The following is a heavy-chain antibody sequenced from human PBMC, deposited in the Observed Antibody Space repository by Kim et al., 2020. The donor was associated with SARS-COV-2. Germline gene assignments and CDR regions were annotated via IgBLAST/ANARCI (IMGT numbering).Heavy chain of an antibody. CDR3: ARTEHGSGSYA. CDR2: IYYSGST. D-gene: IGHD3-10*01. CDR1: GGSISSYY. Sequence: SETLSLTCTVSGGSISSYYWSWIRQPPGKGLEWIGYIYYSGSTNYNPSLKSRVTISVDTSKNQFSLKLSSVTAADTAVYYCARTEHGSGSYAWGQGTLGTGSS. V-gene: IGHV4-59*01. J-gene: IGHJ4*02.